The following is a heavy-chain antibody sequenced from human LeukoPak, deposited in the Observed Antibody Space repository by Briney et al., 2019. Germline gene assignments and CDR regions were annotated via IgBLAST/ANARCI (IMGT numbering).Heavy chain of an antibody. D-gene: IGHD2-15*01. CDR2: INPHSGGT. Sequence: GASVKVSCKASGYTFTSYGISWVRQAPGQGLEWMGWINPHSGGTNYAQKFQGRVTMTRDTSISTAYMELSRLRSDDTAVYYCARGGLTSLGYCPGGSCYGSYYFDYWGQGTLVTVSS. V-gene: IGHV1-2*02. J-gene: IGHJ4*02. CDR1: GYTFTSYG. CDR3: ARGGLTSLGYCPGGSCYGSYYFDY.